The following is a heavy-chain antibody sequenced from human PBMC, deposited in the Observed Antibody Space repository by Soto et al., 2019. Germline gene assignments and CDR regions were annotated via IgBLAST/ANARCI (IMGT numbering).Heavy chain of an antibody. Sequence: PGGSLRLSCAASGFTFSSYAMSWVRQAPGKGLEWVSAISGSGGSTYYADSVKGRFTISRDNSKNTLYLQMNSLRAEDTAVYYCAKDIMAVEAAAGPRDDYYYYYGMDVWGQGTTVTVSS. CDR3: AKDIMAVEAAAGPRDDYYYYYGMDV. V-gene: IGHV3-23*01. D-gene: IGHD6-13*01. CDR1: GFTFSSYA. J-gene: IGHJ6*02. CDR2: ISGSGGST.